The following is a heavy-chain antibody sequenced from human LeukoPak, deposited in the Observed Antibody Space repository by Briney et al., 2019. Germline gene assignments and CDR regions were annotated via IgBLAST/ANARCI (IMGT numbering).Heavy chain of an antibody. CDR3: ARDLSYCTITSCSYYYGMDV. CDR2: ISSSGGTI. Sequence: RGSLRLSCSASGFTFSSYEMNWVRQAPGKGLEWVSYISSSGGTIYYADSVKGRFTISRDNAKNSLYLQMNSLRAEDTAVYYCARDLSYCTITSCSYYYGMDVWGRGTTVTVSS. V-gene: IGHV3-48*03. CDR1: GFTFSSYE. J-gene: IGHJ6*02. D-gene: IGHD2-2*01.